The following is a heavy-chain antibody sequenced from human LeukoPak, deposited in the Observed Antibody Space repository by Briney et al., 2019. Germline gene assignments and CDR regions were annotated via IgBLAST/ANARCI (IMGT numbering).Heavy chain of an antibody. CDR3: ARDAPDSIAAAGTEYYYYYYMDV. J-gene: IGHJ6*03. V-gene: IGHV1-69*06. CDR2: IIPIFGTA. CDR1: GCTFSSYA. Sequence: ASVKVSCKASGCTFSSYAISWVRQAPGQGLEWMGRIIPIFGTANYAQKFQGRFTITADKSTSTAYMELSSLRSEDTAVYYCARDAPDSIAAAGTEYYYYYYMDVWGKGTTVTVSS. D-gene: IGHD6-13*01.